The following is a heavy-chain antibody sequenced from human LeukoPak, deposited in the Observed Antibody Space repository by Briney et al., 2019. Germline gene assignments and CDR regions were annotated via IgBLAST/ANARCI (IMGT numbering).Heavy chain of an antibody. CDR3: AKDQFSAGYYFDY. D-gene: IGHD6-19*01. CDR2: ISGSGGST. V-gene: IGHV3-23*01. J-gene: IGHJ4*02. CDR1: GFTFSSYG. Sequence: GGSLRLSCAASGFTFSSYGMSWVRQAPGKGLEWVSAISGSGGSTYYADSVKGRFTISRDNSKNTLYLQMNSLRAEDTAVYYCAKDQFSAGYYFDYWGQGTLVTVSS.